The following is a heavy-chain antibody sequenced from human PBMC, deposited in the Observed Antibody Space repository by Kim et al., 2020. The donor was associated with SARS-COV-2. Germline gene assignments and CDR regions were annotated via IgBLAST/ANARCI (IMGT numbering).Heavy chain of an antibody. CDR2: ISSSSSTI. CDR3: ASELGYCSSTSCYLAVTTRLRPDY. D-gene: IGHD2-2*01. V-gene: IGHV3-48*02. Sequence: GGSLRLSCAASGFTFSSYSMNWVRQAPGKGLEWVSYISSSSSTIYYADSMKGRFTISRDNAKNSLYLQMNSLRDEDTAVYYCASELGYCSSTSCYLAVTTRLRPDYWGQGTLVTVSS. CDR1: GFTFSSYS. J-gene: IGHJ4*02.